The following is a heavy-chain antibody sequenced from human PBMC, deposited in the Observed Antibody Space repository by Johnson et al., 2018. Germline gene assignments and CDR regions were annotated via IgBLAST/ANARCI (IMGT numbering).Heavy chain of an antibody. D-gene: IGHD6-13*01. CDR3: ASHEGLAAAGKVFDY. CDR1: EFSFSDHY. V-gene: IGHV3-72*01. J-gene: IGHJ4*02. CDR2: IRNKANSYTT. Sequence: VQLGQAGGGLVQRGGSLRLSCAASEFSFSDHYMEWVRQAPGKGLEWVGRIRNKANSYTTEYAASVRGRFTISRDDSKNSLYLQMTSLKTEDTAVYYCASHEGLAAAGKVFDYWGQGVLVTVSS.